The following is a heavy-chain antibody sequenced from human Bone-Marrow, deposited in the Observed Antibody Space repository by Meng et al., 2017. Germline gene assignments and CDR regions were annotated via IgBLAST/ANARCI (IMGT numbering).Heavy chain of an antibody. CDR3: ARGNFGGYYDFTDY. Sequence: LRLSCTVSGGSISSYYWSWIRQPPGKGLEWIGYIYYSGSTNYNPSLKSRVTISVDTSKNQFSLKLSSVTAADTAVYYCARGNFGGYYDFTDYWGQGTLVTVSS. V-gene: IGHV4-59*01. J-gene: IGHJ4*02. CDR1: GGSISSYY. D-gene: IGHD3-3*01. CDR2: IYYSGST.